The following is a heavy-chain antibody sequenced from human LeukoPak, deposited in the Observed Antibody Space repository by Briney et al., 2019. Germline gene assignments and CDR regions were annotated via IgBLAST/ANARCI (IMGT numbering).Heavy chain of an antibody. J-gene: IGHJ4*02. CDR3: ARGGAQHYYDSSGYYFDY. CDR2: IYSSGST. D-gene: IGHD3-22*01. V-gene: IGHV4-4*07. CDR1: GGSISSYY. Sequence: SETLSLTCTVSGGSISSYYWSWIRQPAGKGLEWIGRIYSSGSTNYNPSLKSRVTMSVDTSKNQFSLKLSSVTAADTAVYYCARGGAQHYYDSSGYYFDYWGQGTLVTVSS.